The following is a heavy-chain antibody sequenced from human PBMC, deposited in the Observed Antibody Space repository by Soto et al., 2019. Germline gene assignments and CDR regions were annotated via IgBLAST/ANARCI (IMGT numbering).Heavy chain of an antibody. Sequence: ASVKVSCKASGYTFTSYGISWVRQAPGQGLEWMGWISAYNGNTNYAQNLQGRVTMTTDTSTSTAYMELRSLRSDDTAVYYCARDPTVTTHYYYGMDVWGQGTTVTVSS. CDR2: ISAYNGNT. CDR3: ARDPTVTTHYYYGMDV. D-gene: IGHD4-17*01. J-gene: IGHJ6*02. V-gene: IGHV1-18*01. CDR1: GYTFTSYG.